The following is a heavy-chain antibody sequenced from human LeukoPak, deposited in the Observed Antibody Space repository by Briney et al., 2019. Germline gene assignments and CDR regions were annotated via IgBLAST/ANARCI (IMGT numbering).Heavy chain of an antibody. J-gene: IGHJ4*02. V-gene: IGHV3-33*01. CDR2: IWYDGSNK. CDR3: ARPPTGYTSGYYFDC. CDR1: GFTFSSYG. D-gene: IGHD5-18*01. Sequence: GGSLRLSCAASGFTFSSYGMHWVRQAPGKGLGWVAVIWYDGSNKYYADSVKGRFTISRDNSKNTLYLQMNSLRAEDTAVYYCARPPTGYTSGYYFDCWGQGTLVTVSS.